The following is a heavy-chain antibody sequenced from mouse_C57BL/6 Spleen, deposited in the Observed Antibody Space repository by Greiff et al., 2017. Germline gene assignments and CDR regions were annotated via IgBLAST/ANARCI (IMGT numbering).Heavy chain of an antibody. V-gene: IGHV1-18*01. CDR1: GYKFTDYN. D-gene: IGHD1-2*01. J-gene: IGHJ4*01. Sequence: EVQLQESGPELVKPGASVKIPCKASGYKFTDYNMDWVNQSHGKSLEWIGDINPNNGGTIYNQKFKGKATLTVDKSSSTAYMDLRSLTSEDTAVYYCARTTVTAMDYWGQGTSVTVSS. CDR2: INPNNGGT. CDR3: ARTTVTAMDY.